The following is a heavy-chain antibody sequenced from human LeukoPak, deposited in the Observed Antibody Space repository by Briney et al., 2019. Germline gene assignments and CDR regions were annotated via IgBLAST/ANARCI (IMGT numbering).Heavy chain of an antibody. D-gene: IGHD5-18*01. J-gene: IGHJ4*02. V-gene: IGHV3-7*01. Sequence: GGSLRLSCAASGFTFSTYWMTWVRQAPGKGLVWVANIKQDGSEKYYVDSVKGRFTISRDNAKNSLYLQMNSLRAEDTAVYYRARDLEYSYGYLDYWGQGTLVTVSS. CDR1: GFTFSTYW. CDR2: IKQDGSEK. CDR3: ARDLEYSYGYLDY.